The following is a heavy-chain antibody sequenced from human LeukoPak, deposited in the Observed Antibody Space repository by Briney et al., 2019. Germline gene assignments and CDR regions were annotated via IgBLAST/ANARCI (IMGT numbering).Heavy chain of an antibody. V-gene: IGHV4-34*01. J-gene: IGHJ4*02. CDR3: ARRLNTSYYDFWSGQPQHSYFDY. CDR1: GGSFNGYY. CDR2: INHSGST. D-gene: IGHD3-3*01. Sequence: SETLSLTHAVYGGSFNGYYWSWIRQPPGKGRESIGEINHSGSTNHNPSLKRRVTISVDTSKDQFSLKLSSVSAADTAVYDCARRLNTSYYDFWSGQPQHSYFDYWGEGTLVTVSS.